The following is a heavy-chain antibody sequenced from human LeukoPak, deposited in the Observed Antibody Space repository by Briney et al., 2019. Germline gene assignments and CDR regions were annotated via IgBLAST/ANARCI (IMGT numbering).Heavy chain of an antibody. CDR1: GFTFSDYY. CDR3: ARERAAACFAY. J-gene: IGHJ4*02. Sequence: GESLKISCAASGFTFSDYYMSWIRQAPGKGLEWVSYISSSGSTIYYADSVKGRFTISRDNAKNSLYLQMNSLRAEDTAVYYCARERAAACFAYWGQGTLVTVSS. CDR2: ISSSGSTI. V-gene: IGHV3-11*01. D-gene: IGHD2-15*01.